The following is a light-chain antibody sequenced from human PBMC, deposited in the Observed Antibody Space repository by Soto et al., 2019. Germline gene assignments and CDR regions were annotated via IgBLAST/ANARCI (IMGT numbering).Light chain of an antibody. Sequence: LTQPASVSGSPGQSITISCTGTSSDVGGYNYVSWHQQHPVKAPKLMIYDVTNRPSGVSDRFSGSKSGNTASLTISGLQAEDEADYYCSSYTSSSTPYVFGTGTKVTVL. CDR2: DVT. J-gene: IGLJ1*01. CDR1: SSDVGGYNY. CDR3: SSYTSSSTPYV. V-gene: IGLV2-14*01.